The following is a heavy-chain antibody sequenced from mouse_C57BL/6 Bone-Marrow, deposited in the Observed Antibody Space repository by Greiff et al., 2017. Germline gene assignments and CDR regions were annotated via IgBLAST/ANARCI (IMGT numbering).Heavy chain of an antibody. CDR2: INPNNGGT. CDR1: GYTFTDYN. V-gene: IGHV1-18*01. J-gene: IGHJ1*03. CDR3: AREHYGSSHSSYWYFDV. D-gene: IGHD1-1*01. Sequence: VQLQQSGPELVKPGASVKIPCKASGYTFTDYNMDWVKQSHGKSLEWIGDINPNNGGTIYNQKFKGKATLTVDKSSSTAYMELRSLTSEDTAVYYCAREHYGSSHSSYWYFDVWGTGTTVTVSS.